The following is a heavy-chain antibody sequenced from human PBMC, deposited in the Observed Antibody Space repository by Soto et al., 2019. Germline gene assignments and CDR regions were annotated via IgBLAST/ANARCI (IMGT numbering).Heavy chain of an antibody. CDR2: ISTRSDYT. CDR1: GFTFSSYA. V-gene: IGHV3-21*01. CDR3: ASPGYFDP. Sequence: PGGSLRLSCAASGFTFSSYAMHWVRQAPGKGLEWVSSISTRSDYTFYADSVKGRFTISRDNAKNSLYLQMNSLRAEDTAVYYCASPGYFDPWGQGTLVTVSS. J-gene: IGHJ5*02. D-gene: IGHD1-1*01.